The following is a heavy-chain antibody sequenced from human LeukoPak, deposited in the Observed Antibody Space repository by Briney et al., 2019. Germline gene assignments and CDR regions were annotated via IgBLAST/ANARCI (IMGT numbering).Heavy chain of an antibody. CDR2: IYSGSST. V-gene: IGHV3-53*01. CDR1: GFTVSSNY. D-gene: IGHD1-26*01. CDR3: AKSEGILPRSVGCMGY. Sequence: GSLRLSCAASGFTVSSNYMSWVRQAPGKGLEWVSLIYSGSSTYYANSVKGRFTISRDNSKNTVYLQMNSLRAEDTAVYYCAKSEGILPRSVGCMGYWGQGTLVTVSS. J-gene: IGHJ4*02.